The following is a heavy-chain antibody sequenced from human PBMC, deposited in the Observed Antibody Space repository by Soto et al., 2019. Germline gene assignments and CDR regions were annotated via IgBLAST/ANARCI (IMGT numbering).Heavy chain of an antibody. D-gene: IGHD3-9*01. CDR2: ISAYNGNT. J-gene: IGHJ6*02. CDR1: GYTFTSYG. Sequence: ASVKVSCKASGYTFTSYGISWVRQAPGQGLEWMGWISAYNGNTNYAQKLQGRVTMTTDTSTSPAYMELRSLRSDDTAVYYCARDARYFDWLPTSYYYGMDVWGQGTTVTVSS. CDR3: ARDARYFDWLPTSYYYGMDV. V-gene: IGHV1-18*01.